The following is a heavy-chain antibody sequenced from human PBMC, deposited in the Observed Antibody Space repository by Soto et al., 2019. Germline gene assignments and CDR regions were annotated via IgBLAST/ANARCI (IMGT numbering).Heavy chain of an antibody. CDR2: IYYSGST. CDR1: GGSISSSSYY. D-gene: IGHD6-6*01. V-gene: IGHV4-39*01. CDR3: ARTEYSSSSQWLDP. Sequence: SETLSLTCTVSGGSISSSSYYWGWIRQPPGKGLEWIGSIYYSGSTYYNPSLKSRVTISVDTSKNQFSLKLSSVTAADTAVYYCARTEYSSSSQWLDPWGQGTLVTVSS. J-gene: IGHJ5*02.